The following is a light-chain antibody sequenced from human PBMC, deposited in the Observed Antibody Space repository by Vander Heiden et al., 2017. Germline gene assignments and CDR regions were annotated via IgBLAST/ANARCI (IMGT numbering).Light chain of an antibody. J-gene: IGLJ3*02. Sequence: QSALTQPASVFGSPGQSITISCTGGRSDVGSYNLVSWYQHHPGRAPRLVIYEVTKRASGVSSRFSGSKSGSAASLTISGLQPEDEGEYHCCSYAGGNTLVFGGGTKLTVL. CDR2: EVT. CDR1: RSDVGSYNL. V-gene: IGLV2-23*02. CDR3: CSYAGGNTLV.